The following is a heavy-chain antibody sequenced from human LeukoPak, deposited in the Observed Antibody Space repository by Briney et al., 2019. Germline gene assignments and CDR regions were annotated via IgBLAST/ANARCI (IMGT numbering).Heavy chain of an antibody. CDR1: GGSMRNSY. CDR3: ARDSSPAALPYNDA. V-gene: IGHV4-59*12. D-gene: IGHD2-2*01. J-gene: IGHJ6*03. CDR2: IDDGGNT. Sequence: SETLSLTCLVSGGSMRNSYWSWIRQAPGKGLEWIGNIDDGGNTNYNPSLKSRVTISLDTSKNQFSLRVTSVTAADTAVYFCARDSSPAALPYNDAWGKGTTVTVS.